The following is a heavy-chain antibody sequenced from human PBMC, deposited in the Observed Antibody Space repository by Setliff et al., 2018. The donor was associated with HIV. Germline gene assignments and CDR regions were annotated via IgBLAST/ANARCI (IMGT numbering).Heavy chain of an antibody. V-gene: IGHV4-59*11. CDR2: IYYSGST. CDR1: GGSMGSHY. J-gene: IGHJ6*02. CDR3: ARDAGSIAVAETGYHV. Sequence: SETLSLTCVISGGSMGSHYWSWIRQPPGKGLEWIGSIYYSGSTNYNPSLKSRVTLSVDTSKNQFSLKLSSVTAADTAVYYCARDAGSIAVAETGYHVWGQGTTVTVSS. D-gene: IGHD6-19*01.